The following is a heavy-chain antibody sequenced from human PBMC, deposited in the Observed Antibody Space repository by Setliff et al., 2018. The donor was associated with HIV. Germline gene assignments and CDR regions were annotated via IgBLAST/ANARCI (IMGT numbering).Heavy chain of an antibody. CDR1: GGSISGGDYF. CDR3: SWYDSGEYNWFDP. CDR2: IYYSGSTY. D-gene: IGHD6-13*01. Sequence: SETLSLTCTVSGGSISGGDYFWSWIRQPPGQGLEWIGYIYYSGSTYYYNPSLRSRVTISIDTSKNQFSLKLSSVTAADTAVYYTSWYDSGEYNWFDPWGQGTLVTVSS. V-gene: IGHV4-30-4*08. J-gene: IGHJ5*02.